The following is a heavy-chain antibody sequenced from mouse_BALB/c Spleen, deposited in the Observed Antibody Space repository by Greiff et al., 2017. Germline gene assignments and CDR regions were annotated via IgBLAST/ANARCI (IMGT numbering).Heavy chain of an antibody. CDR2: IYPGNSDT. CDR1: GYSFTSYW. CDR3: TREGNLSGSVSYYFDY. V-gene: IGHV1-5*01. J-gene: IGHJ2*01. D-gene: IGHD1-3*01. Sequence: EVKLVESGTVLARPGASVKMSCKASGYSFTSYWMHWVKQRPGQGLEWIGAIYPGNSDTSYNQKFKGKAKLTAVTSASTAYMELSSLTNEDSAVYYCTREGNLSGSVSYYFDYWGQGTTRTVSS.